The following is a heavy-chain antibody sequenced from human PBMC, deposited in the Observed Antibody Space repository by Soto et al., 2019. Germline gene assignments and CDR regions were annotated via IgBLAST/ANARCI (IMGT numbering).Heavy chain of an antibody. CDR2: ISSSSSYI. J-gene: IGHJ6*02. CDR3: ARDFELGGIGDPGDGIDV. CDR1: GFTFSSYS. D-gene: IGHD3-10*01. Sequence: EVQLVESGGGLVKPGGSLRLSCAASGFTFSSYSMNWVREAAGKGLEWVSSISSSSSYIYYADSVKGGFNISRDNAKNSLYLQMNSLRAEDTAVYYCARDFELGGIGDPGDGIDVWGQGCTVTVSS. V-gene: IGHV3-21*03.